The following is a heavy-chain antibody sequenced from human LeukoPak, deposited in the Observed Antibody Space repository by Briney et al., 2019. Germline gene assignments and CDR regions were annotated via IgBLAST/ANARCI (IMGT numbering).Heavy chain of an antibody. CDR1: GFIFSYYS. CDR2: ISPDGRAT. Sequence: PGGSLRLSCAASGFIFSYYSMHWVRQAPGKGLEYVSVISPDGRATYYTNSVKGRFTIPRDNSKNTVYLQMDSLRDDDTAVYYCAREQPAGSTDYWGQGTLVTVSS. D-gene: IGHD1-14*01. CDR3: AREQPAGSTDY. J-gene: IGHJ4*02. V-gene: IGHV3-64*01.